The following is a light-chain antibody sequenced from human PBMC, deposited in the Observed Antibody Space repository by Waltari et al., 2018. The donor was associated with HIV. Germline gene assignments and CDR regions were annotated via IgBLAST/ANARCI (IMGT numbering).Light chain of an antibody. J-gene: IGLJ3*02. CDR3: CSYGGSSNWV. Sequence: QSALTQPASVSGSPGQSITIPCTGTSSDVGNYNIVSWYQQHPGKAPKLMIYEGIKRPSGVSNRFSGSKSGNTASLTISGLQAEDEADYYCCSYGGSSNWVFGGGAKLTVL. CDR1: SSDVGNYNI. CDR2: EGI. V-gene: IGLV2-23*01.